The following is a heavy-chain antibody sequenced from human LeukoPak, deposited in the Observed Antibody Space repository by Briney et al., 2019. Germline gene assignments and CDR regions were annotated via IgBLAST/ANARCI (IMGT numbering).Heavy chain of an antibody. Sequence: GGSLRLSCAASGFTFSSYWMSWVRQAPGKGLEWVANIKQDGSEEYYVDSVKGRFTISRDNAKNSLYLQMNSLRAEDTAVYYCARDGYCTNGVCYTGYFDYWGQGTLDTVSS. D-gene: IGHD2-8*01. CDR3: ARDGYCTNGVCYTGYFDY. V-gene: IGHV3-7*01. J-gene: IGHJ4*02. CDR2: IKQDGSEE. CDR1: GFTFSSYW.